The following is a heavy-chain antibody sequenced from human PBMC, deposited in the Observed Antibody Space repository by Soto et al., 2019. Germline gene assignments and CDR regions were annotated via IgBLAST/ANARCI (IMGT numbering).Heavy chain of an antibody. D-gene: IGHD3-22*01. V-gene: IGHV3-23*01. CDR3: AKGGSYYYDSSGYYAN. CDR2: ISGSGGSS. J-gene: IGHJ4*02. CDR1: GFTFTSYA. Sequence: LRLSCAASGFTFTSYAMSWVRQAPGKGLEWVSAISGSGGSSYYADSVKGRFTISRDNSKNTLFLQMNSLRAEDTAIYYCAKGGSYYYDSSGYYANWGQGTLVTVSS.